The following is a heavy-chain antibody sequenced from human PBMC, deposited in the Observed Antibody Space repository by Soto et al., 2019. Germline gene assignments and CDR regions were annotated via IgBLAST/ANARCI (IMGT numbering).Heavy chain of an antibody. CDR1: GDSVSSNSAA. CDR2: TYYRSKWYN. V-gene: IGHV6-1*01. CDR3: ARGDGYNYPYYYGMDV. D-gene: IGHD5-12*01. J-gene: IGHJ6*02. Sequence: SQTLSLTFAISGDSVSSNSAAWNCISQSPSRGLEWLGRTYYRSKWYNDYAVSVKSRITINPDTSKNQFSLQLNSVTPEDTAVYYCARGDGYNYPYYYGMDVWGQGTTVTVSS.